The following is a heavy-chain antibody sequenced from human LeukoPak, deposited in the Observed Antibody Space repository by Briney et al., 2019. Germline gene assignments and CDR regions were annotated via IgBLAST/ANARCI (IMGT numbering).Heavy chain of an antibody. V-gene: IGHV3-48*04. CDR1: GFTFSGYS. Sequence: GGSLRLSCAASGFTFSGYSMMWVRQAPGKGLEWVSYISSSSTTIHYADSVKGRFTISRDNAKNSLYLQMNSLRAEDTAVYYCARGGLYGSGSYMDVWGKGTTVTVSS. D-gene: IGHD3-10*01. CDR2: ISSSSTTI. CDR3: ARGGLYGSGSYMDV. J-gene: IGHJ6*03.